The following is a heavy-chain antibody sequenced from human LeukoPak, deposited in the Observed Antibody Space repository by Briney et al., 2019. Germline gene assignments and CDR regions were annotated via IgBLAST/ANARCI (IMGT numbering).Heavy chain of an antibody. V-gene: IGHV3-23*01. CDR2: ISDSGGST. CDR1: GFTFSSYA. CDR3: AKGGKWDVTPFDY. Sequence: GGSLRLSCAASGFTFSSYAMNWVRQAPGKGLEWVSTISDSGGSTYYADSVKGRFTISRDNSKNTLYLQVNSLRAEDTAVYYCAKGGKWDVTPFDYWGQGTLVTVSS. J-gene: IGHJ4*02. D-gene: IGHD1-26*01.